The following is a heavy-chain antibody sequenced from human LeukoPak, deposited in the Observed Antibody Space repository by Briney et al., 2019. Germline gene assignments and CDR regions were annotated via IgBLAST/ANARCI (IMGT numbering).Heavy chain of an antibody. J-gene: IGHJ3*02. Sequence: PGGSLRLSCAASGFTFSSYTMNWVRQAPGKGLEWVSSISSSSSYIYYADSLKGRFTISRDNAKNSLYLQMNSLRAEDTAVYYCARSYYDILTTRGGNAFDIWGQGTVVTVSS. CDR1: GFTFSSYT. CDR3: ARSYYDILTTRGGNAFDI. V-gene: IGHV3-21*01. CDR2: ISSSSSYI. D-gene: IGHD3-9*01.